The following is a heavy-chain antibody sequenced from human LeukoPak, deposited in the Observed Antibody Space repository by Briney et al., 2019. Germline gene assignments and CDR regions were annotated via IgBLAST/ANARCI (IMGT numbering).Heavy chain of an antibody. CDR1: GFTFSSYS. D-gene: IGHD4-17*01. V-gene: IGHV3-21*01. J-gene: IGHJ5*02. CDR2: ISSSSSYI. CDR3: ARDLDTVIWFDP. Sequence: PGGSLRLSCAASGFTFSSYSMNWVRQAPGKGLEWVSSISSSSSYIYYADSAKGRFTISRDNAKNSLYLQMNSLRAEDTAVYYCARDLDTVIWFDPWGQGTLVTVSS.